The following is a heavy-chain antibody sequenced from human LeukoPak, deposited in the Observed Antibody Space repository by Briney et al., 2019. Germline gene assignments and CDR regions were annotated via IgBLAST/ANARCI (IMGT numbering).Heavy chain of an antibody. CDR2: ISAYNSNT. CDR1: GYTFTSYG. V-gene: IGHV1-18*04. J-gene: IGHJ6*04. D-gene: IGHD3-10*01. Sequence: GASVKVSCKASGYTFTSYGISWVRQAPGQGLEWRGWISAYNSNTNYEQKVQGRVTMTTDTSTSTAYMELRSLRSDDTAMYYCAREYYYGSGSYGMDVWGKGTTVTVSS. CDR3: AREYYYGSGSYGMDV.